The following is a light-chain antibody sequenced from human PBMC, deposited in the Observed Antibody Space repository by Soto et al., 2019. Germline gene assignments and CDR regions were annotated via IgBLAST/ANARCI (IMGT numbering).Light chain of an antibody. J-gene: IGKJ4*01. Sequence: EIVLTQSPATLSLSPGERATLSCRASESVSTFLAWYQQKPGQAPRLLIYEASSRATGIPARFSGGGSGTVFTLTISRLEPEDFAVYYCQQFGLSPTFGGGTKVEI. V-gene: IGKV3-11*01. CDR2: EAS. CDR3: QQFGLSPT. CDR1: ESVSTF.